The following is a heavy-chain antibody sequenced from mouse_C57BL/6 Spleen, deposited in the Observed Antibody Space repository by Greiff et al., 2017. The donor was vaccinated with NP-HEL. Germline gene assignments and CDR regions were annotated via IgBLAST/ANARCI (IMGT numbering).Heavy chain of an antibody. CDR2: IYPGDGDT. V-gene: IGHV1-82*01. CDR3: ARRDYCSSSLDY. CDR1: GYAFSSSW. J-gene: IGHJ2*01. Sequence: QVQLQQSGPELVKPGASVKISCKASGYAFSSSWMNWVKQRPGKGLEWIGRIYPGDGDTNYNGKFKGKATLTADKSSSTAYMQLSSLTSEDSAVYCCARRDYCSSSLDYWGQGTTLTVSS. D-gene: IGHD1-1*01.